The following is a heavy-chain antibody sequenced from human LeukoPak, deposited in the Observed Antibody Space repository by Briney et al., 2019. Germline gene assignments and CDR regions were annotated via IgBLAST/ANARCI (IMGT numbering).Heavy chain of an antibody. CDR1: GFIVSNNY. CDR2: IYSSGPI. D-gene: IGHD3-10*01. Sequence: GGSLRLSWVASGFIVSNNYMSWVRQAPGKGLEWVSVIYSSGPIFYADSVKGRFTISRDSSKNALYLQMNSLRADDTAVYYCVRHRGSYFDYWGQGSLVTVSS. V-gene: IGHV3-53*01. J-gene: IGHJ4*02. CDR3: VRHRGSYFDY.